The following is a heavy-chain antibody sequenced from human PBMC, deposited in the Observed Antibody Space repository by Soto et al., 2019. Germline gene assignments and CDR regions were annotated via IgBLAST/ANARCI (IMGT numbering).Heavy chain of an antibody. CDR2: VNSDGSGT. CDR3: ARAVQGSRYFDL. J-gene: IGHJ2*01. CDR1: GYAFSSYC. D-gene: IGHD4-17*01. Sequence: EVKLVESWGGLVQPGGSLRLSCAASGYAFSSYCMHWVRHAPGKGLVWVSRVNSDGSGTTYADSVKGRFTISRDNAKNTPFLQMIGLRVADAAVYYCARAVQGSRYFDLWGRGTLVTVSS. V-gene: IGHV3-74*01.